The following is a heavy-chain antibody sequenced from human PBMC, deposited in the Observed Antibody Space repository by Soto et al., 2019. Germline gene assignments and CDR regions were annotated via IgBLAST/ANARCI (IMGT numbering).Heavy chain of an antibody. V-gene: IGHV3-7*01. CDR2: IKEDGSDK. CDR3: ARGGSESDY. Sequence: EVQLVESGGGLVQPGGSLRLSCAASGFTFSTYWMTWVRQAPGKGLEWVANIKEDGSDKNYVDSVKGRFTISRDNAKNSLYLQMNILRVEDPALYYCARGGSESDYWGQGTLVIVSS. J-gene: IGHJ4*02. CDR1: GFTFSTYW.